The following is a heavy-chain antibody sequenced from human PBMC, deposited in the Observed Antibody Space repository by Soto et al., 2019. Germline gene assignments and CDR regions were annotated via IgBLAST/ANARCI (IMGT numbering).Heavy chain of an antibody. D-gene: IGHD6-13*01. CDR3: ARETLAAAGTYSSADY. CDR2: IYYSGST. CDR1: GGSISSGGYY. J-gene: IGHJ4*02. Sequence: KPSETLSLTCTVSGGSISSGGYYWSWIRQHPGKGLEWIGYIYYSGSTYYNPSLKSRVTISVDTSKNQFSLKLSSVTAADTAVYYCARETLAAAGTYSSADYWGQGTLVTVSS. V-gene: IGHV4-31*03.